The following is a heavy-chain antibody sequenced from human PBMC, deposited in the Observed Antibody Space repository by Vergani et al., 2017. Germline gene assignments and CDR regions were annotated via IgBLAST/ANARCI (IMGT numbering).Heavy chain of an antibody. CDR2: IYSGGST. V-gene: IGHV3-53*04. CDR3: ARKDCTNGVCYTGQAH. D-gene: IGHD2-8*01. CDR1: GFTVSSNY. J-gene: IGHJ4*02. Sequence: EVQLVESGGGLVQPGGSLRLSCAASGFTVSSNYMSWVRQAPGKGLEWVSVIYSGGSTYYADSVKGRFTISRHNSKNSLYLQMNSLRAEDTAVYYCARKDCTNGVCYTGQAHWGQGTLVTVSS.